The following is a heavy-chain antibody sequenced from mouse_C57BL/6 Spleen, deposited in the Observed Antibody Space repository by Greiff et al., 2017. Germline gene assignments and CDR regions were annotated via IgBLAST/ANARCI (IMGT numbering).Heavy chain of an antibody. CDR1: GYTFTSYW. D-gene: IGHD1-1*01. CDR3: ARSRDYYGSSSFAY. V-gene: IGHV1-55*01. CDR2: IYPGSGST. J-gene: IGHJ3*01. Sequence: VQLQQPGAELVKPGASVKMSCKASGYTFTSYWITWVKQRPGQGLEWIGDIYPGSGSTNYTEKFKSKATLTVDTSSSTAYMQLSSLTSEDSAVYYCARSRDYYGSSSFAYWGQGTLVTVSA.